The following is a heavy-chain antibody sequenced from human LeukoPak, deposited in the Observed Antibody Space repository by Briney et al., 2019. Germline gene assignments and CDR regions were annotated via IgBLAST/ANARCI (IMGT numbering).Heavy chain of an antibody. V-gene: IGHV5-51*01. CDR3: ARQEYCSGGSCYTWFDP. J-gene: IGHJ5*02. CDR2: IYPGDSDT. D-gene: IGHD2-15*01. CDR1: GYSFTSYW. Sequence: EESLKISCKGSGYSFTSYWIGWVRQMPGKGLEWMGIIYPGDSDTRYSPSFQGQVTISADKSISTAYLQWSSLKASDTAMYYCARQEYCSGGSCYTWFDPWGQGTVVTVSS.